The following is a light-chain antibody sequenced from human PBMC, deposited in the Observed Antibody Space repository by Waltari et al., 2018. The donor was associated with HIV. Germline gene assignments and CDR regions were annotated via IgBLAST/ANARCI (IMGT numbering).Light chain of an antibody. Sequence: QSALTQPPSASGSPGQSVAISCSGTSSDIGAYHAVSWYQHHPGKAPKLIIYEVTKRPSGVPDRFSGSKSGNTASLTVSGLQAEDEGDYYCSSYGGSNKLLFGGGTKVTVL. V-gene: IGLV2-8*01. CDR1: SSDIGAYHA. CDR2: EVT. J-gene: IGLJ2*01. CDR3: SSYGGSNKLL.